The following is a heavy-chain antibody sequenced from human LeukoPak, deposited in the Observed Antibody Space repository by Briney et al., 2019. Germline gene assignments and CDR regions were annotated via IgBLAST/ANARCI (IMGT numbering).Heavy chain of an antibody. CDR3: ARDSSGADAFDI. CDR2: IYYSGST. Sequence: PSETLSLTCTVSGGSISSGDYYWSWIRQPPGKGLEWIGYIYYSGSTYYNPSLKSRVTISVDTSKNQFSLKLSSVTAADTAVYYCARDSSGADAFDIWGQGTMVTVSS. J-gene: IGHJ3*02. CDR1: GGSISSGDYY. V-gene: IGHV4-30-4*01. D-gene: IGHD3-22*01.